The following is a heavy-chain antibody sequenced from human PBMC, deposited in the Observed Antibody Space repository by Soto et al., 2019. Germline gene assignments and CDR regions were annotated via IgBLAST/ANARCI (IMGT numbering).Heavy chain of an antibody. CDR1: GGTFSSYA. CDR3: ARGTNSGYSSGWFDY. D-gene: IGHD6-19*01. Sequence: ASVKVSCKASGGTFSSYAISWVRQAPGQGLEWMGGIIPIFGTANYAQKFQGRVTITADESTSTAYMELSSLRSEDTAVYYCARGTNSGYSSGWFDYWGQGTLVTVSS. CDR2: IIPIFGTA. J-gene: IGHJ4*02. V-gene: IGHV1-69*13.